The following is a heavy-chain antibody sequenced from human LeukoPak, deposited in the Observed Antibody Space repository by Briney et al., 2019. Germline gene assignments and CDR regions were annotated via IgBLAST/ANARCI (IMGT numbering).Heavy chain of an antibody. CDR1: GFTFSSYA. CDR2: ISYDGSNK. J-gene: IGHJ4*02. V-gene: IGHV3-30*18. D-gene: IGHD6-19*01. Sequence: PGGSLRLSCAASGFTFSSYAMSWVRQAPGKGLEWVAVISYDGSNKYYADSVKGRFTISRDNSKNTLYLQMNSLRAEDTAVYYCAKEKSQGRIAVAGREDYWGQGTLVTVSS. CDR3: AKEKSQGRIAVAGREDY.